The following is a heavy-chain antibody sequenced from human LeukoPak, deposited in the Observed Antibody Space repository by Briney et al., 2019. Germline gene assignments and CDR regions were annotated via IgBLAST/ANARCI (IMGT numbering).Heavy chain of an antibody. CDR1: GYTFTSYG. D-gene: IGHD6-19*01. V-gene: IGHV1-18*01. Sequence: ASVKVSCKASGYTFTSYGISWVRQAPGQGLEWMGWIRAYNGNTNYAQKLQGRVTMTTDTSTSTAYMALRSLRSDDTAVYYCARGYSSGWYWNYYYYYMDVWGKGTTVTVSS. J-gene: IGHJ6*03. CDR3: ARGYSSGWYWNYYYYYMDV. CDR2: IRAYNGNT.